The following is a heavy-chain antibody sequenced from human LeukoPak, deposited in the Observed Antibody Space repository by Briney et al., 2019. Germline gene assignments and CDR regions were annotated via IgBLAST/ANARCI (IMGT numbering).Heavy chain of an antibody. V-gene: IGHV4-39*01. CDR3: ARQGIAVASMDY. J-gene: IGHJ4*02. CDR1: GGAISISSYY. Sequence: SETLSLTCTVCGGAISISSYYWGWIRQPPGKGLEWIGSIYYSGSTYYNPSLKSRVTISVDTSKNQSSLPLSYVTAADTAVCYCARQGIAVASMDYWGQGTLVTVSS. CDR2: IYYSGST. D-gene: IGHD6-19*01.